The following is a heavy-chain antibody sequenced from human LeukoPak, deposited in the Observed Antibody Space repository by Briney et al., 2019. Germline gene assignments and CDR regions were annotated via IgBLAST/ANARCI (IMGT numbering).Heavy chain of an antibody. CDR3: ARLNGQWLARKYYYMDV. CDR1: GYTFSNYG. V-gene: IGHV1-18*01. D-gene: IGHD6-19*01. CDR2: ISADKGNT. J-gene: IGHJ6*03. Sequence: GASVQVSCKASGYTFSNYGISWVRQAPGQGLEWMGWISADKGNTNSAKKFQGRVTMTTDTSTTTAYMELRSLRSDDTAVYYCARLNGQWLARKYYYMDVWGKGTTVTVSS.